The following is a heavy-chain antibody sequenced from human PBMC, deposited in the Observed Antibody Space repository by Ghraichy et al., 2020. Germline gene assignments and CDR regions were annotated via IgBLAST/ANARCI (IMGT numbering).Heavy chain of an antibody. CDR1: GFTFSSYG. D-gene: IGHD3-3*01. CDR2: ISYDGSNK. Sequence: GGSLRLSCAASGFTFSSYGMHWVRQAPGKGLEWVAVISYDGSNKYYADSVKGRFTISRDNSKNTLYLQMNSLRAEDTAVYYCAKDWRLSWPDYWGQGTLVTVSS. CDR3: AKDWRLSWPDY. J-gene: IGHJ4*02. V-gene: IGHV3-30*18.